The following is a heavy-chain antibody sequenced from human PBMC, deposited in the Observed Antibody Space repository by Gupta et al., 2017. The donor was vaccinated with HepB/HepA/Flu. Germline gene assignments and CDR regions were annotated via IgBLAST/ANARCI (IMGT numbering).Heavy chain of an antibody. CDR2: ISATAYDT. CDR3: TKGGGGNYGGALDI. D-gene: IGHD4-17*01. Sequence: EGQLLESGGGLIQPGGSLRLSCAASGFAYTYFPMSWVRQAPGKGLEWVSTISATAYDTYYADSVRGRFTVSRDNSKNTLYLQMNSLRVEDTAVYYCTKGGGGNYGGALDIWGQGTMVTGSS. J-gene: IGHJ3*02. CDR1: GFAYTYFP. V-gene: IGHV3-23*01.